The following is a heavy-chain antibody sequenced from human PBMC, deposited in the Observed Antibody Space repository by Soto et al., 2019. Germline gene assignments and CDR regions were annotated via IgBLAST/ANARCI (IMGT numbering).Heavy chain of an antibody. D-gene: IGHD2-2*01. CDR1: GFNFSDYG. V-gene: IGHV3-30*02. CDR3: ATEGGYCSSTSCLDFDY. CDR2: ILYDGNFK. J-gene: IGHJ4*02. Sequence: PGGSLRLSCAASGFNFSDYGLHWVRQAPGKGLEWVAIILYDGNFKYYADSVKGRFAISRDDSSNTLYLQMNSLRAGDTAMYYCATEGGYCSSTSCLDFDYRGQGTLVTVSS.